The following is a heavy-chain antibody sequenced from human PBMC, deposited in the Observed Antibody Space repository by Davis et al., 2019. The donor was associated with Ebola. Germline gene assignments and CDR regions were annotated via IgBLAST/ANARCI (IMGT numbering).Heavy chain of an antibody. Sequence: PGGSLRLXCAASGFTFSSYSMNWVRQAPGQWLYLVSSISSSSSYIYYADSVKGRFTISRDNAKNSLYLQMNSLRAEDTAVYYCARGVKFSGGYCSGGSCYLYNWFDPWGQGTLVTVSS. J-gene: IGHJ5*02. D-gene: IGHD2-15*01. CDR3: ARGVKFSGGYCSGGSCYLYNWFDP. CDR1: GFTFSSYS. V-gene: IGHV3-21*01. CDR2: ISSSSSYI.